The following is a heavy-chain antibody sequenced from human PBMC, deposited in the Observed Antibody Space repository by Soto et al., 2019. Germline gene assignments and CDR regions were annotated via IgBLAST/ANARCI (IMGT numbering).Heavy chain of an antibody. J-gene: IGHJ6*02. CDR3: ARMEGWLRLNYYYYGMDV. CDR1: GGTFCSYA. CDR2: IIPIFGTA. V-gene: IGHV1-69*12. Sequence: QVQLVQSGAEVKKPGSSVKVSCKASGGTFCSYAISWVRQAPGQGLEWMGGIIPIFGTANYAQKFQGRVTITADESTSTAYMELSSLRSEDTAVYYCARMEGWLRLNYYYYGMDVWGQGTTVTVSS. D-gene: IGHD5-12*01.